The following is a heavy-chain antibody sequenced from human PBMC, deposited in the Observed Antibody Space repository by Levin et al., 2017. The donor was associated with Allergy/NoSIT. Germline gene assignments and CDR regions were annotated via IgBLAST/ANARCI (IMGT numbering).Heavy chain of an antibody. V-gene: IGHV3-73*01. CDR2: IRSKANSYAT. J-gene: IGHJ4*02. D-gene: IGHD3-10*01. CDR1: GFTFSGSA. Sequence: GGSLRLSCAASGFTFSGSAMHWVRQASGKGLEWVGRIRSKANSYATAYAASVKGRFTISRDDSKNTAYLQMNSLKTEDTAVYYCTSNYGSGSYWDDYWGQGTLVTVSS. CDR3: TSNYGSGSYWDDY.